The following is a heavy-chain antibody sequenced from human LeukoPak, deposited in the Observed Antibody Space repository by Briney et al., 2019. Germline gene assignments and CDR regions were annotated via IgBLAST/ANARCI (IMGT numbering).Heavy chain of an antibody. CDR3: ARGYDSSGYFDY. D-gene: IGHD3-22*01. CDR2: IYYSGGT. J-gene: IGHJ4*02. CDR1: GGSISSGGYY. Sequence: SETLSLTCTVSGGSISSGGYYWSWIRQHPGKGLEWIGYIYYSGGTYYNPSLKSRVTISVDTSKNQFSLKLSSVTAADTAVYYCARGYDSSGYFDYWGQGTLVTVSS. V-gene: IGHV4-31*03.